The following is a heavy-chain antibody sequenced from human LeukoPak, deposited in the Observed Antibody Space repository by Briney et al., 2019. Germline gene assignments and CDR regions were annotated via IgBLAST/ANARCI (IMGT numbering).Heavy chain of an antibody. D-gene: IGHD3-10*01. CDR2: INPNSGGT. V-gene: IGHV1-2*02. J-gene: IGHJ4*02. CDR1: GYTFTGYY. CDR3: ASRGSMVRGVITNYFDY. Sequence: ASVKVSCKASGYTFTGYYMHWVRQAPGQGLEWMGWINPNSGGTNYAQKFQGRVTMTRDTSISTAYMELSRLRSDDTAVYYCASRGSMVRGVITNYFDYWGQGTLVTASS.